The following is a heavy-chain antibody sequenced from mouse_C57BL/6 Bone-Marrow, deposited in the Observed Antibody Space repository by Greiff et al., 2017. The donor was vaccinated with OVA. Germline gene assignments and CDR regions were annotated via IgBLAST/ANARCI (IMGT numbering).Heavy chain of an antibody. CDR2: IDPSDSYT. Sequence: VQLQQPGAELVKPGASVKLSCKASGYTFTSYWMQWVKQRPGQGLEWIGEIDPSDSYTNYNQKFKGKATLTVDTSSSTAYMQLSSLTSEDSAVYYCAREGDGSTGAWFAYWGQGTLVTVSA. D-gene: IGHD1-1*02. CDR3: AREGDGSTGAWFAY. J-gene: IGHJ3*01. V-gene: IGHV1-50*01. CDR1: GYTFTSYW.